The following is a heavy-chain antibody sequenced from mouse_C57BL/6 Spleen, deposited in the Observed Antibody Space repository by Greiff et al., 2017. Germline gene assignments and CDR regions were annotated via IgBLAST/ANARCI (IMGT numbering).Heavy chain of an antibody. CDR2: INPNYGTT. CDR3: ARGRFYYGSSYRDAMDY. D-gene: IGHD1-1*01. CDR1: GYSFTDYN. V-gene: IGHV1-39*01. Sequence: EVQLQQSGPELVKPGASVKISCKASGYSFTDYNMNWVKQSNGKSLEWIGVINPNYGTTSYNKKFKGKATLTVDQSSSTAYMQLNSLTSEDSAVYYCARGRFYYGSSYRDAMDYWGQGTSVTVAS. J-gene: IGHJ4*01.